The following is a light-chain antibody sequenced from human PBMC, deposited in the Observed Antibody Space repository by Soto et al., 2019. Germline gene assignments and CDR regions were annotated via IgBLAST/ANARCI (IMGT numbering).Light chain of an antibody. CDR2: DTS. Sequence: EIVMTQSPATLSVSPGERATLSCRASQSVSSNLAWYKQKPGQAPSLLIYDTSIRASGIPARFSGSGSGTDFTLTIRRLEPQDSAIYYCQQYVISVTVGQGTRLEIK. V-gene: IGKV3D-15*01. J-gene: IGKJ5*01. CDR1: QSVSSN. CDR3: QQYVISVT.